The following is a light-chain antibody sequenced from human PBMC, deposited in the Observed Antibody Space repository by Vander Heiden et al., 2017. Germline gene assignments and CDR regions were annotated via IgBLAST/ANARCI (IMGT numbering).Light chain of an antibody. CDR1: QSLLHSNGYNY. Sequence: EIVMTQSPLSLPVTPGEPASISCRSSQSLLHSNGYNYLDWYLQKPGQSPQLLIYLGSNRASGVPDRFSGSGSGTDFTLKISRVEAEDVGVYYCSRALETRHTFGHGIKLEI. CDR2: LGS. J-gene: IGKJ2*01. V-gene: IGKV2-28*01. CDR3: SRALETRHT.